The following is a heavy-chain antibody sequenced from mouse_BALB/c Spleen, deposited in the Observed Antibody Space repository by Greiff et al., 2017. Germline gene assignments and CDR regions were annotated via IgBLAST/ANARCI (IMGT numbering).Heavy chain of an antibody. CDR1: GFNIKDYY. D-gene: IGHD1-1*01. V-gene: IGHV14-1*02. CDR3: ARSITTVGYFDV. Sequence: EVQGVESGAELVRPGALVKLSCKASGFNIKDYYMHWVKQRPEQGLEWIGWIDPENGNTIYDPKFQGKASITADTSSNTAYLQLSSLTSEDTAVYYCARSITTVGYFDVWGAGTTVTVSS. J-gene: IGHJ1*01. CDR2: IDPENGNT.